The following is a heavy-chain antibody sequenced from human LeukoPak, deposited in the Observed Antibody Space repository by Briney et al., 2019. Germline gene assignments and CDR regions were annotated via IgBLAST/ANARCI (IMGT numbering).Heavy chain of an antibody. D-gene: IGHD6-19*01. CDR3: ASGIAVAGTGAFDI. J-gene: IGHJ3*02. CDR2: ISGSGGST. V-gene: IGHV3-23*01. CDR1: GFTFSSYA. Sequence: PGGSLRLSCAASGFTFSSYAMSWVRQAPGKGLEWVSAISGSGGSTYYADSVKGRFTISRDKSKNTLYLQMNSLRAEDTAVYYCASGIAVAGTGAFDIWGQGTMVTVSS.